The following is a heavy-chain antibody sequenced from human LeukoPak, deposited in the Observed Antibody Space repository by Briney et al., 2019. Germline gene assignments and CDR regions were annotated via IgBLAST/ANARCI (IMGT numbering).Heavy chain of an antibody. D-gene: IGHD2-2*01. J-gene: IGHJ6*02. CDR3: ARDAGHQLSRRNYYAMDV. CDR2: IWPSGST. Sequence: PSQTLSLTCSVSGGSISSGPYFWSWIRQSPGQGLEWIGYIWPSGSTYYNPSLKSRVTISVDTSKNQFSLKVSSVTAADTAVYYCARDAGHQLSRRNYYAMDVWGQGTTVTVSS. V-gene: IGHV4-30-2*06. CDR1: GGSISSGPYF.